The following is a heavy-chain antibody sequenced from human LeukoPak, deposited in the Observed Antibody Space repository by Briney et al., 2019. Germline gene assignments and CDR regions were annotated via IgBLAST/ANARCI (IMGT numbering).Heavy chain of an antibody. Sequence: QTGGSLRLSCAASGFTFSSYAMHWVRQAPGKGLEGVALISYGGSNRYYADSVKGRFTISRDNSNNMLFLQMNSLRAEDTAVYYCAREVVDYVWGSYRPRVFDYWGQGTLVTVSS. V-gene: IGHV3-30-3*01. CDR3: AREVVDYVWGSYRPRVFDY. CDR1: GFTFSSYA. CDR2: ISYGGSNR. D-gene: IGHD3-16*02. J-gene: IGHJ4*02.